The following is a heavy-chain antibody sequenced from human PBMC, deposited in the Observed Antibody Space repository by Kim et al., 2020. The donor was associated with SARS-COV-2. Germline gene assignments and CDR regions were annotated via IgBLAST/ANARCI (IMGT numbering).Heavy chain of an antibody. CDR2: IWYDGSNK. J-gene: IGHJ4*02. CDR3: ARGELVGATEGGTTDPAHC. D-gene: IGHD1-26*01. Sequence: GGSLRLSCAASGFTFSSYGMHWVRQAPGKGLEWVAVIWYDGSNKYYADSVKGRFTISRDNSKNTLYLQMNSLRAEDTAVYYCARGELVGATEGGTTDPAHCWGQGTLVTVSS. CDR1: GFTFSSYG. V-gene: IGHV3-33*01.